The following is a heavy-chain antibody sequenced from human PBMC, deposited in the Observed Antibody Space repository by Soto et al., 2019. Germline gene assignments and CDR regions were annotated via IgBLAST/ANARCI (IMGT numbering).Heavy chain of an antibody. D-gene: IGHD6-19*01. V-gene: IGHV3-53*01. CDR3: VRERRGLGIGFDH. CDR1: VFNVSDNY. J-gene: IGHJ4*02. Sequence: GGSLRLSCAAAVFNVSDNYMGWVRQAPGKGLEWVSSFFTGGSTDYADSVKGRFTISRDDSKNTVYLQTNSLRAEDTAVYFCVRERRGLGIGFDHWGQGTLVTVSS. CDR2: FFTGGST.